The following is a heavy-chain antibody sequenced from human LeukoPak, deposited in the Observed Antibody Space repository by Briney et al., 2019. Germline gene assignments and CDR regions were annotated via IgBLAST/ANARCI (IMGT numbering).Heavy chain of an antibody. Sequence: KPSETLSLTCTVSGYSISSGYYWGWIRQPPGKGLEWIGSIYHSGSSYYNPSLKSRVTISVDTSKNQFSLKLSSVTAADTAVYYCASYSSSSLGWFDPWGQGTLVTVSS. D-gene: IGHD6-6*01. J-gene: IGHJ5*02. V-gene: IGHV4-38-2*02. CDR2: IYHSGSS. CDR3: ASYSSSSLGWFDP. CDR1: GYSISSGYY.